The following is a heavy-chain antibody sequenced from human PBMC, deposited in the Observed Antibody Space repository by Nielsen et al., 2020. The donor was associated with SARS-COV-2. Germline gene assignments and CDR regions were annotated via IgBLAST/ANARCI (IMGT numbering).Heavy chain of an antibody. Sequence: GESLKISCAASGFTFSDYYMSWIRQAPGKGLEWVSYISSSSSYTNYADSVKGRFTISRDNAKNSLYLQMNSLRAGDTAVYYCARVQYNWNYVGAFDIWGQGTMVTVSS. CDR2: ISSSSSYT. J-gene: IGHJ3*02. CDR1: GFTFSDYY. CDR3: ARVQYNWNYVGAFDI. D-gene: IGHD1-7*01. V-gene: IGHV3-11*06.